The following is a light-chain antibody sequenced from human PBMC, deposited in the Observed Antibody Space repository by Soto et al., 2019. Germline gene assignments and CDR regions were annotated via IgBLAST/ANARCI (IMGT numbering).Light chain of an antibody. V-gene: IGKV2-28*01. J-gene: IGKJ1*01. CDR3: MQPLQSWT. CDR1: QSLLHSNGLQY. CDR2: LGS. Sequence: VMTQSPPSLPVTPGEPASISCRSSQSLLHSNGLQYLDWYLQKPGQSPQLLIYLGSNRASGVPDRFSGSGSGTDFTLKISRVEAEDVGVYYCMQPLQSWTFGQGTKVDSK.